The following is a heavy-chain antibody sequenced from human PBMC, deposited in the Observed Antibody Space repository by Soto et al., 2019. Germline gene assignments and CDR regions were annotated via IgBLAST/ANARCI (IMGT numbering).Heavy chain of an antibody. CDR1: GYNFIAYY. J-gene: IGHJ4*02. D-gene: IGHD2-15*01. V-gene: IGHV1-2*02. Sequence: ASVKVSCKTSGYNFIAYYVHWVRQAPGQGLEWMGYVSPNNGATIYAQKFRGRVTFTRDTSITTAYMDLTRLTSDDTAIYYCARVEGSASLVGDWGQGTRVTVSS. CDR2: VSPNNGAT. CDR3: ARVEGSASLVGD.